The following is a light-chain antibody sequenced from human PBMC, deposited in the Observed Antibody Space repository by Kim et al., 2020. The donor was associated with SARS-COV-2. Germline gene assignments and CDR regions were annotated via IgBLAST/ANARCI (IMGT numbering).Light chain of an antibody. Sequence: DIQMTQSPSTLSVSVGDRVTITCRASQSIGTWLAWYQQKPGKAPRLLIYEASNLVSGVPSRFSGSRSGTEFTLTISSLQTDDFATYYCQQYNRSPGLTFGGGTKVDIK. J-gene: IGKJ4*01. V-gene: IGKV1-5*03. CDR3: QQYNRSPGLT. CDR1: QSIGTW. CDR2: EAS.